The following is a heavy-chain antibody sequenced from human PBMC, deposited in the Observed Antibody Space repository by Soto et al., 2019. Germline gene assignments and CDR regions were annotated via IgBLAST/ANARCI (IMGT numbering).Heavy chain of an antibody. CDR2: ISVYNGNT. CDR1: GYTFTKYG. Sequence: QVQLVQSGAEVKKPGASVKVSCKASGYTFTKYGISWVRQAPGQGLEWMGWISVYNGNTHYAGQRKAGVTRTPDPPTGPALMGRRSLKLEDTAWFFWARGPNFYVAGSDYRVGGVSYYYYMDVWGKGTTVTVSS. CDR3: ARGPNFYVAGSDYRVGGVSYYYYMDV. D-gene: IGHD3-10*01. V-gene: IGHV1-18*01. J-gene: IGHJ6*03.